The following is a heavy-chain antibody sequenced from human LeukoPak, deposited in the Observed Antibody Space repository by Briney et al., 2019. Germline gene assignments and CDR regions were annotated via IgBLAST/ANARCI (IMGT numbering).Heavy chain of an antibody. J-gene: IGHJ4*02. D-gene: IGHD4-23*01. V-gene: IGHV4-34*01. Sequence: PSETPSLTCAVYGGSFSGYYWSWIRQPPGKGLEWIGEIYHSGSTNYNPSLKSRVTISVDKSKNQFSLKLSSVTAADTAVYYCARGPFNSREFDYWGQGSLVTVSS. CDR1: GGSFSGYY. CDR2: IYHSGST. CDR3: ARGPFNSREFDY.